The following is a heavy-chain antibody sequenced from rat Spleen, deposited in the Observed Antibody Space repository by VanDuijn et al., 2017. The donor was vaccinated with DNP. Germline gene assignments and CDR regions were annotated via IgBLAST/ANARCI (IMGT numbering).Heavy chain of an antibody. Sequence: EVKFVESGGGLVQPGRSLKLSCAASGFIFNDYWMGWVRQAPGKGLEWIGEINKDSSTIIYTPSLKDKFTISRDNAQNTLYLQMSSLQTEDTATYYCARDGEFITTSDYVMDAWGQGASVTVSS. V-gene: IGHV4-2*01. CDR2: INKDSSTI. D-gene: IGHD1-10*01. CDR3: ARDGEFITTSDYVMDA. J-gene: IGHJ4*01. CDR1: GFIFNDYW.